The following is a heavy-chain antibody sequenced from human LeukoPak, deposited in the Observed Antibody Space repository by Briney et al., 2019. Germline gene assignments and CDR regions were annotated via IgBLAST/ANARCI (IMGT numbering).Heavy chain of an antibody. CDR1: GFTFSSYS. J-gene: IGHJ4*02. Sequence: PGGSLRLSCAASGFTFSSYSMNWVRQAPGKGLEWVSSISSSSSYIYYADSVKGRFTISRDNAKDSLYLQMNSLRAEDTAVYYCASRGGYDARWYWGQGTLVTVSS. CDR3: ASRGGYDARWY. V-gene: IGHV3-21*01. CDR2: ISSSSSYI. D-gene: IGHD4-23*01.